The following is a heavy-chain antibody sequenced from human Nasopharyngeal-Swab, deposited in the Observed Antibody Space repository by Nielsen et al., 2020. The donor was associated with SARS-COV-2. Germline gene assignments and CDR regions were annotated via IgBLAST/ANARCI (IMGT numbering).Heavy chain of an antibody. V-gene: IGHV3-23*01. Sequence: VRQAPGKGLEWVSAISGSGGSTYYADSVKGRFTISRDNSKNTLYLQMNSLRAENTAVYYCAKEPFYDFWRGYYWDYWCPGTLFPVSS. D-gene: IGHD3-3*01. CDR2: ISGSGGST. J-gene: IGHJ4*02. CDR3: AKEPFYDFWRGYYWDY.